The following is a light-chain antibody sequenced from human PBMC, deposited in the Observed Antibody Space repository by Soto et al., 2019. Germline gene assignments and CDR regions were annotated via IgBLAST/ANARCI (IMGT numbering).Light chain of an antibody. V-gene: IGKV3-11*01. CDR2: DAS. CDR1: QSVSSY. CDR3: QQRSDWPST. J-gene: IGKJ4*01. Sequence: EIVLTQSPATLSLSPGERATLSCRASQSVSSYLAWYQQKPGQAPRLLIYDASNRATGIPARFSGSGSGTDLTLTISSLDPDDFAVYYCQQRSDWPSTFGGGTKVQIK.